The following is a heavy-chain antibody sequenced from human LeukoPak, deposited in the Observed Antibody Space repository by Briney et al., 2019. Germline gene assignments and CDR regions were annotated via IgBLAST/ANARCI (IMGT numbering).Heavy chain of an antibody. J-gene: IGHJ5*02. D-gene: IGHD6-13*01. Sequence: ASVKVSCKASGYTFTSYDINWVRQATGQGLEWMGWMNPNSGNTGYAQRFQGRVTMTRNTSISTAYMELSSLRSEDTAVYYCARGRKGAAAGTIRFDPWGQGTLVTVSS. CDR1: GYTFTSYD. V-gene: IGHV1-8*01. CDR2: MNPNSGNT. CDR3: ARGRKGAAAGTIRFDP.